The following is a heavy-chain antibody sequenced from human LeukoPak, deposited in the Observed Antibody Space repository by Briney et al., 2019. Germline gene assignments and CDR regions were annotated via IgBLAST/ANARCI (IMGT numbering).Heavy chain of an antibody. CDR2: ISYDGSNK. J-gene: IGHJ4*02. CDR1: GFTFSSYG. V-gene: IGHV3-30*03. Sequence: PGRSLRLSCEASGFTFSSYGMHWVRQAPGKGLEWVAVISYDGSNKYYADYVKGRFTISRDNSKNTLYLQMNSLRAEDTAVYYCESSGWYEQFDYWGQGTLVTVSS. CDR3: ESSGWYEQFDY. D-gene: IGHD6-19*01.